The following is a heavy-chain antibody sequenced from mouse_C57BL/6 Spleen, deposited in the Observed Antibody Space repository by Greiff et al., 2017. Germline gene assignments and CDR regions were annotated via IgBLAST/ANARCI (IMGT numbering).Heavy chain of an antibody. D-gene: IGHD2-1*01. CDR3: ARGIYYGNLYFDY. V-gene: IGHV1-22*01. CDR1: GYTFTDYN. J-gene: IGHJ2*01. Sequence: EVQLQQSGPELVKPGASVKMSCKASGYTFTDYNMHWVKQSHGKSLEWIGYINPNNGGTSYNQKFKGKATLTVNKSSSTAYMELRSLTSEDSAVYYCARGIYYGNLYFDYWGQGTTLTVSS. CDR2: INPNNGGT.